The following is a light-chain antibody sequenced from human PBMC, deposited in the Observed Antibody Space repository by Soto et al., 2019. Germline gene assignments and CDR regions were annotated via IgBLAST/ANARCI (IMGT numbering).Light chain of an antibody. V-gene: IGKV1-5*01. CDR1: QSFSRW. CDR2: DVS. CDR3: QQYSSLWA. Sequence: DIQMTQSPSTLSASVGDRVTITCRASQSFSRWLAWYQQKPGKPPKVLIYDVSRLESGVPSRLSGGGSGTEFTITIRRLQPEDAATYYCQQYSSLWAFGQGTKVDIK. J-gene: IGKJ1*01.